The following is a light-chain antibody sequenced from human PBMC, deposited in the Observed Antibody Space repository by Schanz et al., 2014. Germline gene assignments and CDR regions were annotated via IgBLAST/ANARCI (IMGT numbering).Light chain of an antibody. V-gene: IGKV1-39*01. CDR1: QNLGSH. CDR2: AAS. J-gene: IGKJ4*01. Sequence: QLTQSPSSLSASVEDRVTITCRASQNLGSHLNWYQQRPGKAPKLLIYAASTLQSGVPSRFSGSGSGTDFTRTISSLQPEDFATYYCQLSHAFGGGTKVEIK. CDR3: QLSHA.